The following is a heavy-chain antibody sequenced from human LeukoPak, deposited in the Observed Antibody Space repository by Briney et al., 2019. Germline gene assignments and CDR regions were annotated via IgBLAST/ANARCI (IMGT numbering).Heavy chain of an antibody. CDR3: AKDRVSTAMVYYYDY. D-gene: IGHD5-18*01. Sequence: PGGSLRLSCAASGFTFSSYAMSWVRQAPGKGLEWVSAISGSGGSTYCADSVRGRFTISRDNSKNTLYLQMNSLRAEDTAVYYCAKDRVSTAMVYYYDYWGQGTLVTVSS. CDR2: ISGSGGST. J-gene: IGHJ4*02. CDR1: GFTFSSYA. V-gene: IGHV3-23*01.